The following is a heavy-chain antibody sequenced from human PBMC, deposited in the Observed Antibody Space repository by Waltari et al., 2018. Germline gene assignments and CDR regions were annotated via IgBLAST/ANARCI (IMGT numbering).Heavy chain of an antibody. Sequence: QLQLQESGPGLVTPSETLSLTCTVSGGSISSSTYSWGWIRQPPGKGLEWIGSIYYSGSTYYNPSLKSRVTISVDTSKNQFSLKLSSVTAADTAVYYCARGLSSSGWSWGQGTLVTVSS. J-gene: IGHJ5*02. CDR2: IYYSGST. CDR1: GGSISSSTYS. V-gene: IGHV4-39*07. D-gene: IGHD6-19*01. CDR3: ARGLSSSGWS.